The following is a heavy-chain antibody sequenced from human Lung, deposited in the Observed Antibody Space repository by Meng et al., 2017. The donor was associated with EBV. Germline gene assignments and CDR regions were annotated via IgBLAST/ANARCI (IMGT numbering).Heavy chain of an antibody. V-gene: IGHV1-69*01. CDR3: ASESGRGFTPDY. Sequence: VRAGQSGAEVKKPGSPAQVTLKTSGGTFRSEGISGVRQAPGQGLEGMGGLIPLSDAPHYAQKFQGRVTITADESTSTHYLDLSGLRAEDTAVYYCASESGRGFTPDYWGQGTLVTVSS. J-gene: IGHJ4*02. CDR1: GGTFRSEG. D-gene: IGHD3-10*01. CDR2: LIPLSDAP.